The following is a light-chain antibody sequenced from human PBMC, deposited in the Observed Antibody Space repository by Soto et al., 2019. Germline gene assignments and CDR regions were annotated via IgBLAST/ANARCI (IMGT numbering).Light chain of an antibody. CDR2: DAS. Sequence: EIVLTQSPATLSLSPGERATLSCRASQSVSSYLAWYQQKPGQAPRLLIYDASNRATGIPARFSGSWSGTDFTLTISSLEHEDFAVYYCQQRRNWPPDTFGGGTKVEIK. J-gene: IGKJ4*01. CDR1: QSVSSY. CDR3: QQRRNWPPDT. V-gene: IGKV3-11*01.